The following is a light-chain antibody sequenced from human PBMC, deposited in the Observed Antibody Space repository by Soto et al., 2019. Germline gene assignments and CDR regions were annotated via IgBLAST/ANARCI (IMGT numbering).Light chain of an antibody. CDR1: QGIRNE. V-gene: IGKV1-6*01. CDR2: AAS. Sequence: AIPMTQSPSSLSASVGDRVTITCRASQGIRNELSWFQQRPGNAPTLLISAASRLQSGVPSRFSGSGSGTDFTLTISRLEPEDFAVYYCQLYRTFGQGTKVDIK. J-gene: IGKJ1*01. CDR3: QLYRT.